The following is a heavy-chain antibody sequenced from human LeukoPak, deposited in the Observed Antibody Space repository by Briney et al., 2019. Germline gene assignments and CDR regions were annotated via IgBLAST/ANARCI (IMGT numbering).Heavy chain of an antibody. CDR2: ISAYNGNT. CDR1: GYTFTSYG. J-gene: IGHJ4*02. Sequence: ASVKVSCKASGYTFTSYGSSWVRQAPGQVLEWMGWISAYNGNTNYAQKLQGRVTMTTDTSTSTAYMELRSLRSDDTAVYYCARVPLPYRSSWYYFDYWGQGTLVTVSS. V-gene: IGHV1-18*01. D-gene: IGHD6-13*01. CDR3: ARVPLPYRSSWYYFDY.